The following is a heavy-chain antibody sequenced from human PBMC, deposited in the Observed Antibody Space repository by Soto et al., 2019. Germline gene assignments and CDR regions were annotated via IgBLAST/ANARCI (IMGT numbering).Heavy chain of an antibody. CDR3: ARSGTAMVLVDY. CDR1: GGSFSGYY. V-gene: IGHV4-34*01. CDR2: INHSGST. Sequence: PETLSLTCAVYGGSFSGYYWSWIRQPPGKGLEWIGEINHSGSTNYNPSLKSRVTISVDTSKNQFSLKLSSVTAADTAVYYCARSGTAMVLVDYWGQRTLVTVSS. D-gene: IGHD5-18*01. J-gene: IGHJ4*02.